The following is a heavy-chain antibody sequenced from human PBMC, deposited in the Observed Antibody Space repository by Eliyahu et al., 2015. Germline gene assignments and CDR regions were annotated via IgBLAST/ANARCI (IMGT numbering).Heavy chain of an antibody. CDR3: VRDREYREFQLFWSSPAGMDV. CDR2: IYHSGTT. V-gene: IGHV4-31*03. Sequence: LSLTCTVSGASISSGSYYWTWVRQVPGKGLEWIGYIYHSGTTYYNPSLESRVTISVDPSKNQFSLKLRSVTAADTALYLCVRDREYREFQLFWSSPAGMDVWGQGTTVTVSS. CDR1: GASISSGSYY. D-gene: IGHD2-2*01. J-gene: IGHJ6*02.